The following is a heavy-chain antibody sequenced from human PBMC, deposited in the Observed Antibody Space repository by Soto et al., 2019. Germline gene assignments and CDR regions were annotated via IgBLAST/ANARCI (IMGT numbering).Heavy chain of an antibody. J-gene: IGHJ4*02. CDR3: AKGGRQWLVTSDFNY. Sequence: VQLVESGGGVVQPGRSLRLSCAASGFTFSDYAMHWVRQTPGKGLEWVAVVSHDGRNTHYADSVKGRFTISRDSSKNTVSLEMASLRAEDTAVYYCAKGGRQWLVTSDFNYWGQGALVTVSS. CDR2: VSHDGRNT. D-gene: IGHD6-19*01. CDR1: GFTFSDYA. V-gene: IGHV3-30*18.